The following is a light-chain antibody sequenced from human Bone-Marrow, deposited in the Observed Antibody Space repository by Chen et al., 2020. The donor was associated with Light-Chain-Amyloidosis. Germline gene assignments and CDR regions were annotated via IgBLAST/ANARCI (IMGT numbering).Light chain of an antibody. CDR3: QSADSSGTYEVI. Sequence: SYELTQPPSVSVSPGQTARITCSGDDLPTKYAYWYQQKPGQAPVPVIHRDTARPSGISERFSGSSSGTTATLTISGVQAEDEADYHCQSADSSGTYEVIFGGGTKLTVL. CDR1: DLPTKY. V-gene: IGLV3-25*03. CDR2: RDT. J-gene: IGLJ2*01.